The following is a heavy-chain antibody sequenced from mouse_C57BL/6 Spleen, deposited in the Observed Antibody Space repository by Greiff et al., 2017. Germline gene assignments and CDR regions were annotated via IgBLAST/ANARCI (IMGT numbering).Heavy chain of an antibody. CDR1: GYAFSSYW. CDR2: LYPGDGDT. J-gene: IGHJ2*01. Sequence: QVQLKQSGPELVKPGASVKISCKASGYAFSSYWMNWVKQRPGQGLEWIGRLYPGDGDTNYNGKFKGTATLTADKSSSTACMQRGSLTAEDYAVCFCAKYGYGSSYEGYWGQGTTLTVSS. V-gene: IGHV1-82*01. D-gene: IGHD1-1*01. CDR3: AKYGYGSSYEGY.